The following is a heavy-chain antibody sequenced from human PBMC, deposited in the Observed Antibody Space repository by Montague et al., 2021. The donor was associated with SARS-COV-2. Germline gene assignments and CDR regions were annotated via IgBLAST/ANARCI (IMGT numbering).Heavy chain of an antibody. J-gene: IGHJ2*01. CDR3: ARDGYNAHQNYWYFDL. V-gene: IGHV4-59*12. D-gene: IGHD5-24*01. CDR2: IYYSGST. CDR1: GGSISTYY. Sequence: SETLSLTCTVSGGSISTYYWSWIRQPPGKGLEWIGYIYYSGSTNYSPSLKSRVTISVDTSKNQLSLKLSSVTAADTAVYYCARDGYNAHQNYWYFDLWGRGTLVTVSS.